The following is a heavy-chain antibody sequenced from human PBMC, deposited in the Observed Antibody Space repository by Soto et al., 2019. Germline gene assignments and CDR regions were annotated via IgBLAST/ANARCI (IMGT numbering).Heavy chain of an antibody. CDR3: AIGEWLSTSYFNF. Sequence: SLRLSCAASGFTFTSFAVSWVRQAPGKGLEWVSAISGSGGATYYADSVKGRFTVSRDNSRNTVYLQVDSLRVEDTAVCHCAIGEWLSTSYFNFWGKGTLVTGS. D-gene: IGHD3-3*01. CDR1: GFTFTSFA. CDR2: ISGSGGAT. J-gene: IGHJ4*02. V-gene: IGHV3-23*01.